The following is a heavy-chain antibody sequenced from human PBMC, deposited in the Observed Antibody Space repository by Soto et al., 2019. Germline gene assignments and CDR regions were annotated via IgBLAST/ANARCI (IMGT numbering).Heavy chain of an antibody. CDR1: GGTXISYA. J-gene: IGHJ4*02. D-gene: IGHD3-10*01. Sequence: SXKVSFKAAGGTXISYAINWVRQAPGQGLKWVGGILPIFGTANYAHKFQGRVTITADDSTSTAYLEMSSLRYADTAGYYCAAEGVANPGIWGQGTLDTFS. CDR3: AAEGVANPGI. V-gene: IGHV1-69*13. CDR2: ILPIFGTA.